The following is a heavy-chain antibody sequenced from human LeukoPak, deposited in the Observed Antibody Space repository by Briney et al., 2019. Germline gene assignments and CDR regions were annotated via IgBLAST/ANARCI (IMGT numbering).Heavy chain of an antibody. V-gene: IGHV3-53*01. Sequence: PGGSLRLSCAASGFTVSSNYMSWVRQAPGKGLEWVSVIYSGGSTYYADSVKDRFTISRDNSKNTLYLQMNSLRAEDTAVYYCARELGYSYGSPYFDYWGQGTLVTVSS. CDR3: ARELGYSYGSPYFDY. J-gene: IGHJ4*02. CDR1: GFTVSSNY. D-gene: IGHD5-18*01. CDR2: IYSGGST.